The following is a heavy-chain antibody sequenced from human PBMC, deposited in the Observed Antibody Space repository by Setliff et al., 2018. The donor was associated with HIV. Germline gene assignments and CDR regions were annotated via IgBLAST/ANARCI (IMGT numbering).Heavy chain of an antibody. CDR1: GYSFTTYA. CDR3: ARDGLLVAGIRFDY. J-gene: IGHJ4*02. CDR2: ISAYNGKT. D-gene: IGHD6-19*01. Sequence: GASVKVSCKASGYSFTTYAISWVRQAPGQGLEWMGWISAYNGKTLYAQKFQGRVTMTTDTSTNTAYMDLRSLRSDDTAVYYCARDGLLVAGIRFDYWGQGTLVTVSS. V-gene: IGHV1-18*01.